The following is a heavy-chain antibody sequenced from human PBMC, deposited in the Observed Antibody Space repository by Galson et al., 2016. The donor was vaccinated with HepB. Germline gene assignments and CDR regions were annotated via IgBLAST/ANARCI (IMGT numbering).Heavy chain of an antibody. Sequence: SLRLSCAASGFYFSSYGLHWVRQAPGKGLEWVAVIWHDGSEKYYGDSVRGRFTISRDNFKNMVYLQMNSLRADDTAVYYCARALGVVEDPNDPHDSLNVWGRGTLVTVSS. J-gene: IGHJ4*03. CDR1: GFYFSSYG. CDR3: ARALGVVEDPNDPHDSLNV. CDR2: IWHDGSEK. D-gene: IGHD2-15*01. V-gene: IGHV3-33*01.